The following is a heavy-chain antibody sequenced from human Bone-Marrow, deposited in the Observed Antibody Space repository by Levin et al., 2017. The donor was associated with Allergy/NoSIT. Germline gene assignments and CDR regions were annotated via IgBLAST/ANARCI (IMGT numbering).Heavy chain of an antibody. CDR1: GFSLTTRGVG. CDR3: AHEQRWGPTTASFHY. D-gene: IGHD7-27*01. V-gene: IGHV2-5*01. J-gene: IGHJ4*02. CDR2: IYWNNDK. Sequence: ASGPTLVKPTQTLTLTCTLSGFSLTTRGVGVGWIRQPPGKALECLALIYWNNDKEYSPSLMSRLIITKDTSKNQVVLTMTNMDPVDTATYYCAHEQRWGPTTASFHYWGQGTLVTVSS.